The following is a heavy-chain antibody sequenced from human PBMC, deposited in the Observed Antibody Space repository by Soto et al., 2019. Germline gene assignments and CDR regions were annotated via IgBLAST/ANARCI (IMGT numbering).Heavy chain of an antibody. CDR1: GYTFTGHY. CDR3: GRGRSGQIVVFY. Sequence: ASVKVSCKASGYTFTGHYIHWVRQAPEQGPEWMGEIGPESGATRYAQKFQGRVTMTRDTSITTVYMELKNLSPDDTAVYYCGRGRSGQIVVFYWGQGTPVTVYS. V-gene: IGHV1-2*02. J-gene: IGHJ1*01. D-gene: IGHD1-26*01. CDR2: IGPESGAT.